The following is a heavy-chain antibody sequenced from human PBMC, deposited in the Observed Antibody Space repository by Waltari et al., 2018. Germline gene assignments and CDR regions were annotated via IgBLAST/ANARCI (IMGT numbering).Heavy chain of an antibody. CDR1: GDSITTYY. V-gene: IGHV4-4*07. D-gene: IGHD3-22*01. CDR3: ARVSRSSGTYYYYMDV. J-gene: IGHJ6*03. CDR2: IYNSGTT. Sequence: QVQLQESGPGLVKPSETLSLTCTVSGDSITTYYWNWIRQPAGKGLEWIGRIYNSGTTNYNPSFQSRVTMSRDTSKNQFSLNLNSVTAADTAVYYCARVSRSSGTYYYYMDVWGTGTTVTVS.